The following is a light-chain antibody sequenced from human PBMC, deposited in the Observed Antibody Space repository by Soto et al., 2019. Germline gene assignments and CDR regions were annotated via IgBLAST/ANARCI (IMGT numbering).Light chain of an antibody. CDR3: QQYGSSGT. CDR1: QYINNY. Sequence: EIVLTHSPGTLSLSPGERATLSCRASQYINNYLAWYQQKPGQPPRLLIYGASTRAPGIPDRFSGSGSGTDFTLTISRLEPEDFAVYYCQQYGSSGTFGQGTKVDIK. V-gene: IGKV3-20*01. CDR2: GAS. J-gene: IGKJ1*01.